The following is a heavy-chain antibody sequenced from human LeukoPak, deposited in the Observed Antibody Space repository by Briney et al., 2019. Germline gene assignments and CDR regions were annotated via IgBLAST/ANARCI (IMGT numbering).Heavy chain of an antibody. J-gene: IGHJ4*02. CDR2: ISTSTTTI. V-gene: IGHV3-48*01. CDR1: GFTFSHYS. Sequence: GGSLRLSCAASGFTFSHYSMNWVRQAPGKGLEWISYISTSTTTIYYANSVKGRFTISRDNAKKSLYLQMNSLRVEDTGVYYCASWGEGALDNWGQGTLVTVSS. D-gene: IGHD1-26*01. CDR3: ASWGEGALDN.